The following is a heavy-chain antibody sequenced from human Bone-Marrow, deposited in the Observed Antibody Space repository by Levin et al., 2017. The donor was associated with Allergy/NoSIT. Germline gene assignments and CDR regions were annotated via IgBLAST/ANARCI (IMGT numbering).Heavy chain of an antibody. J-gene: IGHJ6*03. V-gene: IGHV3-7*03. CDR2: IRQDGGDQ. Sequence: GGSLRLSCVASGFTFTNHWMSWVRQAPGKGPEWVANIRQDGGDQYYVDSVKGRFTISRDNSRNSLYLQMNSLRAEDTAVYFCARDSRDLVVDTDHYYMDVWGTGTTVTVSS. CDR3: ARDSRDLVVDTDHYYMDV. CDR1: GFTFTNHW. D-gene: IGHD5-18*01.